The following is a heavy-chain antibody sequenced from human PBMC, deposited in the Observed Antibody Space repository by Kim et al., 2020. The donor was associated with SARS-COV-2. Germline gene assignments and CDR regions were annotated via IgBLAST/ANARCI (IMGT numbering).Heavy chain of an antibody. J-gene: IGHJ6*02. V-gene: IGHV3-13*04. Sequence: GGSLRLSCAASGFTFSSYDMHWVRQATGKGLEWVSAIGTAGDTYYPGSVKGRFTISRENAKNSLYLQMNSLRAGDTAVYYCARVERDCSGGSCYLWDYYYYYGMDVWGQGTTVTVSS. D-gene: IGHD2-15*01. CDR1: GFTFSSYD. CDR3: ARVERDCSGGSCYLWDYYYYYGMDV. CDR2: IGTAGDT.